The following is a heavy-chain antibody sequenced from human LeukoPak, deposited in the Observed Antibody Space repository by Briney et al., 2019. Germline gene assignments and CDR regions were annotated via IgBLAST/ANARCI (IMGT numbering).Heavy chain of an antibody. V-gene: IGHV3-30*04. CDR1: GFTFSSYA. CDR3: ARDRGSSSWYYFDY. J-gene: IGHJ4*02. Sequence: PGGSLRLSCAASGFTFSSYAMHWVRQAPGKGLEWVAVISYDGSNKYYADSVKGRFTISRDNSKNTLYLQMNSLRAEDTAVYYCARDRGSSSWYYFDYWGQGTLVTVSP. CDR2: ISYDGSNK. D-gene: IGHD6-13*01.